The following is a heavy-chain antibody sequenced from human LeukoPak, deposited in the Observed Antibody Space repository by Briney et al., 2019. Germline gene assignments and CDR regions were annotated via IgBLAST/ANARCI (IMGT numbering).Heavy chain of an antibody. CDR3: AKSYGGNSDY. J-gene: IGHJ4*02. CDR1: GFTFDDYG. CDR2: IDWNGGRT. V-gene: IGHV3-20*04. D-gene: IGHD4-23*01. Sequence: PGGSLRLSCAASGFTFDDYGMSWVRQAPGKGLEWVSGIDWNGGRTGYADSVKGRFTISRDNAKNTLYLQMNSLRAEDTAVYYCAKSYGGNSDYWGQGTLVTVSS.